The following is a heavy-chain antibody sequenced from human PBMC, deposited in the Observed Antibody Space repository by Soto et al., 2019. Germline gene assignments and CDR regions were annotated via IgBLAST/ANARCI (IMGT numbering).Heavy chain of an antibody. Sequence: SETLSLTCTVSGGSISSGDYYWSWIRQPPGKGLEWIGYIYYSGSTYYNPSLKSRVTISVDTSKNQFSLKLSSVTAADTAVYYCARDRGADYYDSSGPPPAFDIWGQGTMVTVS. CDR1: GGSISSGDYY. CDR2: IYYSGST. V-gene: IGHV4-30-4*01. J-gene: IGHJ3*02. CDR3: ARDRGADYYDSSGPPPAFDI. D-gene: IGHD3-22*01.